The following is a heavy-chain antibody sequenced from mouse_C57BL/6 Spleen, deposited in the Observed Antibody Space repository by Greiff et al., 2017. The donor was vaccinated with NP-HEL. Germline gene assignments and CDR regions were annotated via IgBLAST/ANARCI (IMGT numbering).Heavy chain of an antibody. Sequence: EVKLVESGGDLVKPGGSLKLSCAASGFTFSSYGMSWVRQTPDKRLEWVATIISGGSYTYYPDSVKGRFTISRDNAKNTLYLQMSSLKSEDTAMYYCARHDYDYDKGFAYWGQGTLVTVSA. CDR2: IISGGSYT. V-gene: IGHV5-6*01. CDR1: GFTFSSYG. CDR3: ARHDYDYDKGFAY. J-gene: IGHJ3*01. D-gene: IGHD2-4*01.